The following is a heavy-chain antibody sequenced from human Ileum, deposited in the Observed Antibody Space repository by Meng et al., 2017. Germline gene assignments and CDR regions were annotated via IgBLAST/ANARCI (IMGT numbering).Heavy chain of an antibody. CDR3: AAFCSGGSCPDY. J-gene: IGHJ4*02. V-gene: IGHV4-59*01. CDR1: GASISSYY. D-gene: IGHD2-15*01. CDR2: IHYSGST. Sequence: QVQLQESGPGLAKPSETLSLTCTVSGASISSYYWTWIRQPPGKGLDWIGNIHYSGSTNYNPSLKSRITMSVDTSKNQVSLKLSSVTAADTAIYYCAAFCSGGSCPDYWGQGTLVTVSS.